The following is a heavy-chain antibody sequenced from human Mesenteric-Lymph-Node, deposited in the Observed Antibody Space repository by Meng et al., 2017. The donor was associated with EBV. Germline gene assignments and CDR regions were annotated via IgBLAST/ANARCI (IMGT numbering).Heavy chain of an antibody. CDR3: ARAEFSGPSLVY. J-gene: IGHJ4*02. Sequence: LSLTCSFSGVSLSSDTFWSSVPQAPGKVLDCVSRLDGGGSSTSDADSVKGRLTISRDNAKNKLYLQMNSLRAEDTAVYYCARAEFSGPSLVYWGQGTLVTVSS. CDR2: LDGGGSST. V-gene: IGHV3-74*01. D-gene: IGHD5-12*01. CDR1: GVSLSSDTF.